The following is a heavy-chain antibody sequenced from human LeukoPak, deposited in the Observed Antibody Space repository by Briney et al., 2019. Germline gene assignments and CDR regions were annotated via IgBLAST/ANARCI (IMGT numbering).Heavy chain of an antibody. Sequence: GASVKVSCKASGYAFTGYYMHWVRQAPGQGLEWMGWINPNSGGTNYAQKFQGRVTMTRDTSISTAYMELSRLRPDDTAVYYCARGTRPYYYDSSGYFDPHFDYWGQGTLVTVSS. CDR1: GYAFTGYY. CDR2: INPNSGGT. J-gene: IGHJ4*02. CDR3: ARGTRPYYYDSSGYFDPHFDY. D-gene: IGHD3-22*01. V-gene: IGHV1-2*02.